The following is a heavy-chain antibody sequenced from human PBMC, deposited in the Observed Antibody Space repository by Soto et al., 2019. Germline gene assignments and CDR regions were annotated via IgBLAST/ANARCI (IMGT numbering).Heavy chain of an antibody. CDR2: IYYSGST. Sequence: PSETLSLTCTVSGGSISSYYWSWIRQPPGKGLEWIGYIYYSGSTNYNPSLKSRVTISVDTSKNRFSLKLSSVTAADTAVYYCARVRTSITGTTRPYYYYGMDVWGQGTTVTVSS. J-gene: IGHJ6*02. CDR3: ARVRTSITGTTRPYYYYGMDV. CDR1: GGSISSYY. D-gene: IGHD1-7*01. V-gene: IGHV4-59*01.